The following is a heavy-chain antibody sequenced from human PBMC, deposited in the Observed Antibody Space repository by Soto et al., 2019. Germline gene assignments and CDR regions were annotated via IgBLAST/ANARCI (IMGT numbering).Heavy chain of an antibody. J-gene: IGHJ6*02. CDR1: GYTFTSYY. Sequence: ASVKVSCKASGYTFTSYYMHWVRRAPGQGLEWMGIINPSGGSTSYAQKFQGRVTMTRDTSTSTVYMELSSLRSEDTAVYYFARGTAVAGAHYDMDVWGQGTTVTSP. V-gene: IGHV1-46*01. D-gene: IGHD6-19*01. CDR3: ARGTAVAGAHYDMDV. CDR2: INPSGGST.